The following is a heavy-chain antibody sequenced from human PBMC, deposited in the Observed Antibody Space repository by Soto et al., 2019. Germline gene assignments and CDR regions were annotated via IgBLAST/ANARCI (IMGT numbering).Heavy chain of an antibody. J-gene: IGHJ6*02. V-gene: IGHV3-23*01. D-gene: IGHD6-6*01. Sequence: ARGSLVLSCASSGFTFSIDAMSGVRQAPGKGLDWVSAMSGSGYSSYYADSVKGRFTVSRDNSKNTLYLQMNSLRAEDTAVYYCAKSTSTSSGYKDYYYYGMDVWGQGAPVTVSS. CDR3: AKSTSTSSGYKDYYYYGMDV. CDR1: GFTFSIDA. CDR2: MSGSGYSS.